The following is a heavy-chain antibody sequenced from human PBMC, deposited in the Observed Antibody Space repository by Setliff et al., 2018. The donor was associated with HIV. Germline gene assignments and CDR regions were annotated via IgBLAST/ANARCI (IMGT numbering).Heavy chain of an antibody. D-gene: IGHD2-15*01. CDR1: GGSISSDSYY. CDR3: SRIVSGGWFDP. CDR2: FYYSGST. J-gene: IGHJ5*02. Sequence: PSETLSLTCTVSGGSISSDSYYWGWIRQPPGKGLEWLGSFYYSGSTYYNASLKSRVTISVDTSKNQFSLKLSSVTAADTAVYYCSRIVSGGWFDPWGQGTLVTVSS. V-gene: IGHV4-39*07.